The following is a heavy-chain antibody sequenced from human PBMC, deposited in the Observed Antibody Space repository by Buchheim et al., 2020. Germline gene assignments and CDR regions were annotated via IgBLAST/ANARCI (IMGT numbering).Heavy chain of an antibody. CDR2: ISSSSSYI. V-gene: IGHV3-21*01. Sequence: EVQLVESGGGLVKPGGSLRLSCAASGFTFSSYSMNWVRQAPGKGLEWVSSISSSSSYIYYADSVKGRFTISRDKAKNSLYLQMNSLRAEDTAVYYCARGVTGTSGYYYYGMDVWGQGTT. CDR1: GFTFSSYS. J-gene: IGHJ6*02. CDR3: ARGVTGTSGYYYYGMDV. D-gene: IGHD1-20*01.